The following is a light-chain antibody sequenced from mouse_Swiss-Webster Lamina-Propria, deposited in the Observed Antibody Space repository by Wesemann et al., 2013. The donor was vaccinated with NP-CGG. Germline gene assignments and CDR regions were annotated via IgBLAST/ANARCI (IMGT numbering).Light chain of an antibody. J-gene: IGKJ1*01. CDR2: WAS. CDR3: QQYSSYPWT. V-gene: IGKV6-23*01. Sequence: DIVMTQSHKFMSTSVGDRVSITCKASQDVGTAVAWYQQKPGQSPKLLIYWASTRHTGVPDRFTGSGSREQTFHSHISNVQSEDLADYFCQQYSSYPWTFGGGTKLEIK. CDR1: QDVGTA.